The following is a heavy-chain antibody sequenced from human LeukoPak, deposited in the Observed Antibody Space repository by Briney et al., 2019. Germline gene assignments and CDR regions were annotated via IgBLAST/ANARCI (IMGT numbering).Heavy chain of an antibody. CDR3: ARHLRGPRAKIAAADDWFDP. CDR2: IYYSGST. Sequence: PSETLSLTCTVSGGSISSYYWSWIRQPPGKGLEWIGYIYYSGSTNYNPSLKSRVTISVDTSKNQFSLKLSSVTAADTAVYYCARHLRGPRAKIAAADDWFDPWGQGTLVTVPS. D-gene: IGHD6-13*01. CDR1: GGSISSYY. V-gene: IGHV4-59*08. J-gene: IGHJ5*02.